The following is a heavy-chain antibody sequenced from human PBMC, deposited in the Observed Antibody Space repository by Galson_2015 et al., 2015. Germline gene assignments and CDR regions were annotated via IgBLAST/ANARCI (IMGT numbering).Heavy chain of an antibody. CDR2: IRGSGGST. V-gene: IGHV3-23*01. Sequence: LRLSCAASGFTFSSYAMSWVRQAPGKGLEWVSGIRGSGGSTYYADSVKGRFTISRDNSKNTLYLQMNSLRAEDTAVYYCAKLGGIAAAGKTSGGLDYWGQGTLVT. J-gene: IGHJ4*02. D-gene: IGHD6-13*01. CDR3: AKLGGIAAAGKTSGGLDY. CDR1: GFTFSSYA.